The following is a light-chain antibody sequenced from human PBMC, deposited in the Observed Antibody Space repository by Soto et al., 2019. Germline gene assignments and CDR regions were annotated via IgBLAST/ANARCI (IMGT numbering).Light chain of an antibody. V-gene: IGLV1-44*01. Sequence: QSALTQPPSASGSPGQRVTISCSGSSSNIGSNTVNWYQQLPGTAPKLLIYSNNQRSSGVPDRFSGSKSGTSASLAISGLQSEDEADYYCAAWDDSLNVFYVFGTGTKVTVL. CDR2: SNN. J-gene: IGLJ1*01. CDR1: SSNIGSNT. CDR3: AAWDDSLNVFYV.